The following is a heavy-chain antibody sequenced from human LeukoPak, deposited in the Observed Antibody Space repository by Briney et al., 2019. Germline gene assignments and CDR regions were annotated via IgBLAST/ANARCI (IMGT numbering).Heavy chain of an antibody. CDR3: ARDGLQDYFDY. V-gene: IGHV1-46*01. CDR1: GYTFTSCY. J-gene: IGHJ4*02. Sequence: GASVKVSCKASGYTFTSCYMHWVRQAPGQGLEWMGIINPSGGRTSYAQKFQGRVTMTRDMSTSTVYMELSSLRSEDTAVYYCARDGLQDYFDYWGQGTLVTVSS. D-gene: IGHD5-24*01. CDR2: INPSGGRT.